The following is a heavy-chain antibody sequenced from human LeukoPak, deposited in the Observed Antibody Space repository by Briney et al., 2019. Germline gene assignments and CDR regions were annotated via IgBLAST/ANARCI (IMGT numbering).Heavy chain of an antibody. D-gene: IGHD2-21*01. CDR3: AKAPVTSCRGAYCYPFDS. J-gene: IGHJ4*02. CDR1: GFTLSTYA. CDR2: TSSSDAGT. Sequence: GGSLRLSCAASGFTLSTYAMSWVRQTPGKGLEWVAATSSSDAGTYHADSVRGRFTISRDNSKNTLYLQMNSLRAEDAAVYFCAKAPVTSCRGAYCYPFDSWGQGNLVSVSS. V-gene: IGHV3-23*01.